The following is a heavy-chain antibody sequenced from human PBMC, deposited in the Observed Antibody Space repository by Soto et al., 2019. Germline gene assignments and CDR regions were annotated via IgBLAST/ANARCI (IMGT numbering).Heavy chain of an antibody. D-gene: IGHD6-13*01. CDR1: GFTFSSYA. CDR3: ARSGSIAAAGNYYYYYGMDV. Sequence: GSLRLSCAASGFTFSSYAMHWVRQAPGKGLEWVAVISYDGSNKYYADSVKGRFTISRDNSKNTLYLQMNSLRAEDTAVYYCARSGSIAAAGNYYYYYGMDVWGQGTTVTVSS. J-gene: IGHJ6*02. CDR2: ISYDGSNK. V-gene: IGHV3-30-3*01.